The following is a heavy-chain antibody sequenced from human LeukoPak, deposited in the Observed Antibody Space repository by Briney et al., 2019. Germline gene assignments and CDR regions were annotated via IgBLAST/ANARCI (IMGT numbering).Heavy chain of an antibody. Sequence: GESLKISCKGSGYSFTSYWIGWVRQMPGKGLEWMGIIYHGDSDTRYSPSFQSQVTISADKSISTAYLQWSSLKASDTAMYYCARHPRPGITIFGVPNYYYMDVWGKGTTVTVSS. CDR2: IYHGDSDT. CDR1: GYSFTSYW. J-gene: IGHJ6*03. CDR3: ARHPRPGITIFGVPNYYYMDV. D-gene: IGHD3-3*01. V-gene: IGHV5-51*01.